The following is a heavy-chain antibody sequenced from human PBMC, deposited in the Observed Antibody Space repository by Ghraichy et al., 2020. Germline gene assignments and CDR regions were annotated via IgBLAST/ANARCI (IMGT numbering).Heavy chain of an antibody. CDR1: GFTLSDYW. Sequence: GGSLRLSCAASGFTLSDYWMNWVRQAPGKGPEWVAIIKQDGSEKHYVDSVKGRFTISIDNAKNSLHLQMNSLRVDDTAVYYCARASGWVIDYWGQGNLVTVSS. CDR3: ARASGWVIDY. J-gene: IGHJ4*02. CDR2: IKQDGSEK. V-gene: IGHV3-7*04. D-gene: IGHD2-21*01.